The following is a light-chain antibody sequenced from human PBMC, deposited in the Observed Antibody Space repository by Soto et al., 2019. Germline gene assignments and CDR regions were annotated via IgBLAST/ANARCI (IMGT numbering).Light chain of an antibody. CDR3: SSYAGSNNYV. J-gene: IGLJ1*01. CDR2: EVS. V-gene: IGLV2-8*01. Sequence: QSVLTQPPSASWSPGQSVTISCTGTSSDVGGYNYVSWYQQHPGKAPKLMIYEVSKRPSGVPDRFSGSKSGNTASLTVSWLQAEDEADYYCSSYAGSNNYVFGTGTKVTVL. CDR1: SSDVGGYNY.